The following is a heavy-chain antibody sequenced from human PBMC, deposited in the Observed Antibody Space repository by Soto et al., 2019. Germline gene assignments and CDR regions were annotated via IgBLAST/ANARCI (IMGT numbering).Heavy chain of an antibody. CDR3: ARAPVGAIYYFEY. CDR1: GFTFSVYN. D-gene: IGHD1-26*01. V-gene: IGHV3-21*01. J-gene: IGHJ4*02. Sequence: PGGSLRLSCAASGFTFSVYNMIWVRQAPGKGLEWVSSITSGGTYIYYADSVKGRFTISRDNAKNSLYLQMNSLRDADAAVYYCARAPVGAIYYFEYWGQGTLVTVSS. CDR2: ITSGGTYI.